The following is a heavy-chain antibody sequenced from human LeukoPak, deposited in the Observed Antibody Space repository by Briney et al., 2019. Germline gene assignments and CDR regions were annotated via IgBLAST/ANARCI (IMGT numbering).Heavy chain of an antibody. Sequence: GGSLRLSCAASGFTFSSYNMNWVRQAPGKGLEWVSSISTGSSYKYYADSVKGRFTISRDNARNSLYLQMNSLRDEDTALYYCVRGGGSIRHSYYYYVDVWGKGTSVTVSS. D-gene: IGHD2-15*01. J-gene: IGHJ6*03. CDR2: ISTGSSYK. V-gene: IGHV3-21*04. CDR3: VRGGGSIRHSYYYYVDV. CDR1: GFTFSSYN.